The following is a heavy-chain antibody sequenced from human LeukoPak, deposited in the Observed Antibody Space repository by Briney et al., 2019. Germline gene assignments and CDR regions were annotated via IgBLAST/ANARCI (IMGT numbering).Heavy chain of an antibody. CDR1: GFTFSSYG. Sequence: PGGSLRLSCAASGFTFSSYGMSWVRQAPGKGLEWVSAISGSGGSTYYADSVKGRFTISRDNSKNTLYLQMNSLRAEDTAVYYCARYVGSSGYLSDPNDAFDIWGQGTMVTVSS. J-gene: IGHJ3*02. CDR2: ISGSGGST. CDR3: ARYVGSSGYLSDPNDAFDI. D-gene: IGHD3-22*01. V-gene: IGHV3-23*01.